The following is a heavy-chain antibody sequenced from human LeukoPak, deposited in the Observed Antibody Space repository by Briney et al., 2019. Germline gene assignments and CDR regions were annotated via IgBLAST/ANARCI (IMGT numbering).Heavy chain of an antibody. J-gene: IGHJ4*02. CDR3: ARGPPAVKANTYG. D-gene: IGHD4/OR15-4a*01. CDR1: GFTVSGNY. CDR2: IYSGGTT. Sequence: PGGPLRLSCAASGFTVSGNYMNWVRQAPGKGLEWVSLIYSGGTTYYADSVKGRFTISRDGSKNTLYLQMNSLRVEDTAVYYCARGPPAVKANTYGWGQGTLVTVSS. V-gene: IGHV3-66*01.